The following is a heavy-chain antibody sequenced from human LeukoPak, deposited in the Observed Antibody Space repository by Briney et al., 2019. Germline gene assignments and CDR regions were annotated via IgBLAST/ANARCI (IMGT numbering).Heavy chain of an antibody. J-gene: IGHJ3*02. D-gene: IGHD2-2*01. CDR3: ARLGRIVVVPAAPYSSSWYGDAFDI. Sequence: SETLSLTCAVYGGSFSGYYWSWIRQPPGKGLGWIGEINHSGSTNYNPSLKSRVTISVDTSKNQFSLKLSSVTAADTAVYYCARLGRIVVVPAAPYSSSWYGDAFDIWGQGTMVTVSS. CDR1: GGSFSGYY. CDR2: INHSGST. V-gene: IGHV4-34*01.